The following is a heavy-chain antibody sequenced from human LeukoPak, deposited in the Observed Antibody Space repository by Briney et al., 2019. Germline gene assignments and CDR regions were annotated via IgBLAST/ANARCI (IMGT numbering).Heavy chain of an antibody. CDR2: ISSSGSTI. J-gene: IGHJ4*02. Sequence: GGSLRLSCAASGFTVSSYEMNWVRQAPGKGLEWVSYISSSGSTIYYADSVKGRFTISRDNAKNSLYLQMNSLRAEDTAVYYCAREKQSYGDYGLFDYWGQGTLVTVSS. V-gene: IGHV3-48*03. D-gene: IGHD4-17*01. CDR3: AREKQSYGDYGLFDY. CDR1: GFTVSSYE.